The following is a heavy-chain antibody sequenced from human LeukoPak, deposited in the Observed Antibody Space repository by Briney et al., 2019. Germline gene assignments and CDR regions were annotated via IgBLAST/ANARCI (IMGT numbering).Heavy chain of an antibody. V-gene: IGHV3-74*01. CDR3: VRDWGYDSSGYWQKYFGT. Sequence: PGGSLRLSCATSGFTFSTFWMHWVRQAPGKGLVWVSRINHDGSSTNYADSVKGRFTISRDNAKNTLYLQMNSLRAEDTAVYYCVRDWGYDSSGYWQKYFGTWGQGTLVTVSS. CDR2: INHDGSST. D-gene: IGHD3-22*01. CDR1: GFTFSTFW. J-gene: IGHJ4*02.